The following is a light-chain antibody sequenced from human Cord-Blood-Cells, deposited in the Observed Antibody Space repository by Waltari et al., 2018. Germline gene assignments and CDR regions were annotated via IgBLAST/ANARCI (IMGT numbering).Light chain of an antibody. CDR3: CSYAGSSTLV. V-gene: IGLV2-23*01. J-gene: IGLJ2*01. CDR1: SSDVGSYNL. Sequence: QSALTQPASVSGSPGKSIPTSCTGTSSDVGSYNLVSWSQQPPGKAPKLMIYEGSKRPSGVSNRFSGSKAGNTASLTISGLQAEDEADYYCCSYAGSSTLVFGGGTKLTVL. CDR2: EGS.